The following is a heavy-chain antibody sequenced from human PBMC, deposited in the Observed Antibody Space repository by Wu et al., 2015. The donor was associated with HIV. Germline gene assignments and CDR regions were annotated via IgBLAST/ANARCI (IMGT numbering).Heavy chain of an antibody. D-gene: IGHD5-24*01. V-gene: IGHV1-69-2*01. CDR2: VDPEDGET. J-gene: IGHJ4*02. CDR3: ATDAIRRDAYNFGSGLAY. Sequence: EVDLVQSGAEVKRPGTTVKISCRVSGYTFSDYYIHWVQQAPGGGLEWMGLVDPEDGETIYAERFQGRVTITADTSVDTAYMELSSLRYEDTALYYCATDAIRRDAYNFGSGLAYWGQGSLVTVSS. CDR1: GYTFSDYY.